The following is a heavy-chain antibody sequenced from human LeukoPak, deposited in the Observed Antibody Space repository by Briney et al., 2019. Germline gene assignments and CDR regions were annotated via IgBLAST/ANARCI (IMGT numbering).Heavy chain of an antibody. CDR3: AKVDYGDKAPLDY. Sequence: GGSLRLSCAASGFTFSSYSMNWVRQAPGKGLEWVSYISSSSSTIYYADSVKGRFTISRDNAKNSLYLQMNSLRAEDTAVYYCAKVDYGDKAPLDYWGQGTLVTVSS. CDR2: ISSSSSTI. D-gene: IGHD4-17*01. J-gene: IGHJ4*02. V-gene: IGHV3-48*01. CDR1: GFTFSSYS.